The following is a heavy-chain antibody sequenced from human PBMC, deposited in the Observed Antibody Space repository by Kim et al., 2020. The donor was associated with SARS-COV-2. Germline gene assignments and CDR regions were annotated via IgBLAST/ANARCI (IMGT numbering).Heavy chain of an antibody. D-gene: IGHD3-10*01. CDR3: ARGSRITTVLGVTGGDY. Sequence: SETLSLTCAVYGGSFSGYYWSWIRQPPGKGLEWIGEINHSGSTNYNPSLKSRVTISVDTSKNQFSLKLSSVTAADTAVYYCARGSRITTVLGVTGGDYW. V-gene: IGHV4-34*01. J-gene: IGHJ4*01. CDR2: INHSGST. CDR1: GGSFSGYY.